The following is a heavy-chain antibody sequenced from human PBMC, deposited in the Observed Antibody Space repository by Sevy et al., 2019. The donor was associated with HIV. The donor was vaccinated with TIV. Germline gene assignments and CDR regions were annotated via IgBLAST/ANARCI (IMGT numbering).Heavy chain of an antibody. D-gene: IGHD3-22*01. J-gene: IGHJ4*02. CDR1: GYTFNTYG. Sequence: ASVKLSCKASGYTFNTYGISWVRQAPGQGLEWMGWISVYNANTNYAKKLQGRVTMTTDTFTRTAYMELRSLRSDDTAVYYCARGSYYDSSGYPYYFDYWGQGTLVTVSS. V-gene: IGHV1-18*04. CDR2: ISVYNANT. CDR3: ARGSYYDSSGYPYYFDY.